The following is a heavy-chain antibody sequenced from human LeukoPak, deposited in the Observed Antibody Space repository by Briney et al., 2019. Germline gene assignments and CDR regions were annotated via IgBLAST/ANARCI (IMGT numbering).Heavy chain of an antibody. CDR3: ARDLDYYGSGSG. CDR2: FDPEDGET. J-gene: IGHJ4*02. V-gene: IGHV1-24*01. CDR1: GYTLTELS. D-gene: IGHD3-10*01. Sequence: ASVKVSCKVSGYTLTELSMHWVRQAPGKGLEWMGGFDPEDGETIYAQKFQGRVTMTEDTSTDTAYMELNSLRAEDTAVYYCARDLDYYGSGSGWGQGTLVTVSS.